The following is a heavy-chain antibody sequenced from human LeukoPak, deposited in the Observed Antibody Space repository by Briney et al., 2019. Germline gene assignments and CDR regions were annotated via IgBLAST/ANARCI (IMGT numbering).Heavy chain of an antibody. CDR3: ARDSRYCSSTSCPLVDP. CDR1: GATFSSYT. D-gene: IGHD2-2*01. V-gene: IGHV1-69*04. CDR2: IIPILGIA. Sequence: SVKLSCKASGATFSSYTISWVRQAPGQGLEWMGRIIPILGIANYAQKFQGRVTITADKSTSTAYMELSSLRSEDTAVYYCARDSRYCSSTSCPLVDPWGQGTLVTVSS. J-gene: IGHJ5*02.